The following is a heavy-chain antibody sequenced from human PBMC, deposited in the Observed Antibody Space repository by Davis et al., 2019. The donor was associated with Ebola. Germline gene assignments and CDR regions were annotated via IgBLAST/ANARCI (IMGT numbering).Heavy chain of an antibody. CDR1: GGSFSDYY. J-gene: IGHJ6*04. CDR2: INHSGST. Sequence: SETLSLTCAVYGGSFSDYYWSWIRQPPGKGLEWIGEINHSGSTNYSPSLKSRVTISVDTSKNQFSLILNSMTAADTAVYYCARGKVRGPYGMDVWGKGTTVTVSS. V-gene: IGHV4-34*01. CDR3: ARGKVRGPYGMDV. D-gene: IGHD3-10*01.